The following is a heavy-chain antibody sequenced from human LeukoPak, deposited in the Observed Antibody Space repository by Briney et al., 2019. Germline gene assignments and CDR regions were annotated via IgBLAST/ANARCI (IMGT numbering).Heavy chain of an antibody. D-gene: IGHD3-10*01. V-gene: IGHV3-21*04. J-gene: IGHJ4*02. CDR3: AREAMVRGDLFDY. Sequence: GGSLRLSCAASGFTFSSYSMNWVRQAPGKGLEWVSSISSSSSYIYYADSVKGRFTISRDNAKNLLYLQMNGLRAEDTAVYYCAREAMVRGDLFDYWGQGTLVTVSS. CDR1: GFTFSSYS. CDR2: ISSSSSYI.